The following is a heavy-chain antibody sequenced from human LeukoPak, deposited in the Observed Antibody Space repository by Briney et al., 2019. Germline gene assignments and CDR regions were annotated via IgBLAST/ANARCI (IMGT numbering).Heavy chain of an antibody. CDR2: IYTSGST. CDR1: GGSISSYY. Sequence: KTSETLSLTCTVSGGSISSYYWSWIRQPAGKGLEWIGRIYTSGSTNYNPSLKGRVTMSVGTSKNQFSLKLSSVTAADTAVYYCARPYCSGGSCYEGGYWGQGTLVTVSS. D-gene: IGHD2-15*01. CDR3: ARPYCSGGSCYEGGY. V-gene: IGHV4-4*07. J-gene: IGHJ4*02.